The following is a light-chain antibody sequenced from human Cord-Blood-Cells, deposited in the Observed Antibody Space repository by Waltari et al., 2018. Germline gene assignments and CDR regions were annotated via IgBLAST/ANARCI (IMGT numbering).Light chain of an antibody. CDR1: QSISSY. Sequence: DIQMTQSPSSLSASVGDRVTITCRASQSISSYLNWYQQKPVKAPKLLIYAASSLQRGVPSRFSGSGSGTDFTHTISSLQPEDFATYYCQQSYSTPYTFGHGTKLEIK. CDR2: AAS. V-gene: IGKV1-39*01. J-gene: IGKJ2*01. CDR3: QQSYSTPYT.